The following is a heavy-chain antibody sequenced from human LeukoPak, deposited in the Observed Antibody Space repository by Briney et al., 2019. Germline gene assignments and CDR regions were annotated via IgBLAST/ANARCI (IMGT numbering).Heavy chain of an antibody. CDR3: AGDNMVRGVYYYYYGMDV. CDR2: IIPILGIA. Sequence: SVKVSCKASGGTFSSYAISWVRQAPGQGLEWMGRIIPILGIANYAQKFQGRVTITADKSTSTAYMELSSLRSEDTAVYYCAGDNMVRGVYYYYYGMDVWGQGTTVTVSS. J-gene: IGHJ6*02. CDR1: GGTFSSYA. D-gene: IGHD3-10*01. V-gene: IGHV1-69*04.